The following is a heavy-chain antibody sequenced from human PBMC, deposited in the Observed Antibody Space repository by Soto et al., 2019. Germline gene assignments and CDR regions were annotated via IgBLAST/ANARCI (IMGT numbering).Heavy chain of an antibody. CDR3: AGLVVTADAFDI. J-gene: IGHJ3*02. CDR1: GGSISRYF. V-gene: IGHV4-59*01. D-gene: IGHD2-21*02. Sequence: SETLCLTYTVSGGSISRYFWSWIRQPPGKGLEWIGYIYYSGSTNYNPSLKSRVTISVDTSKNQFSLKLSSVTAADTAVYYCAGLVVTADAFDIWGQGTMVTVSS. CDR2: IYYSGST.